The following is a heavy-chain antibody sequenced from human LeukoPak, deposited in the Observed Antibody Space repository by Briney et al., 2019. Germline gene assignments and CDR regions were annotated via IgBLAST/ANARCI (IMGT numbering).Heavy chain of an antibody. CDR1: GYSFTTYW. CDR2: INPTDSDA. CDR3: ARAWSLDY. Sequence: GESLKISCKASGYSFTTYWISWVRQMPGKGLEWVGFINPTDSDATYSPSFQGQVIISADKSISTAYLQWSSLKASDTAMYYCARAWSLDYWGQGTLVTVSS. D-gene: IGHD2-15*01. V-gene: IGHV5-51*01. J-gene: IGHJ4*02.